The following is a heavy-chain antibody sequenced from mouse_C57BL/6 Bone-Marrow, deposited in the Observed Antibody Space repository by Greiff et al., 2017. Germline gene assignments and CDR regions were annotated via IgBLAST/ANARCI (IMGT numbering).Heavy chain of an antibody. V-gene: IGHV5-6*01. Sequence: EVKLVESGGDLVQPGGSLKLSCAASGFTFSSYGMSWVRQTPDKRLEWVATISSGGSYTYYPDSVKGRFTISRDNAKNTLYLQMSSLKSEDTAMYYCARHLYYGNYEAWFAYWGQGTLVTVSA. CDR3: ARHLYYGNYEAWFAY. CDR1: GFTFSSYG. J-gene: IGHJ3*01. D-gene: IGHD2-1*01. CDR2: ISSGGSYT.